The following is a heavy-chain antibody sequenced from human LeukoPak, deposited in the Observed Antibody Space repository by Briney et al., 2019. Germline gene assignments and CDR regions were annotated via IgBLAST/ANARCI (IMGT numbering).Heavy chain of an antibody. D-gene: IGHD1-26*01. Sequence: GASVKVSCKASGGTFSSYAISWVRQAPGQGLEWMGGIIPIFGTANSAQKFKGRVTITTDESKSTAYMELSSLRSEATAVYYCARGIVGATFPFEDWGQGTLVTVSS. CDR3: ARGIVGATFPFED. CDR1: GGTFSSYA. J-gene: IGHJ4*02. CDR2: IIPIFGTA. V-gene: IGHV1-69*05.